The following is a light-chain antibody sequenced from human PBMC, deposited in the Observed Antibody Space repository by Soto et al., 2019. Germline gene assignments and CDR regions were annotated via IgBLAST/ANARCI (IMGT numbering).Light chain of an antibody. Sequence: QSVLTQPASVSGSPGQSITISCTGSISDVGSYGPVSWYQQHPGQVPKHIIYEGNRRPSGVSSRFSGSESGNTASLTISGLQAEDEADYYCSSYTNSDTLVFGGGTQLTVL. CDR2: EGN. CDR3: SSYTNSDTLV. V-gene: IGLV2-14*02. CDR1: ISDVGSYGP. J-gene: IGLJ2*01.